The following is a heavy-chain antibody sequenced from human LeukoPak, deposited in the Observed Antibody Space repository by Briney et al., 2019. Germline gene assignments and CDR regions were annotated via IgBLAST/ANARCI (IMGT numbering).Heavy chain of an antibody. CDR2: IRYDGSNK. D-gene: IGHD5-24*01. Sequence: GGSLRLSCAASGFTFSSYGMHWVRQAPGKGLEWVAFIRYDGSNKYYADSVKGRFTISRDNSKNKLYLQMNSLRAEDTAVYYCAKDSIRWLQFGHDAFDIWGQGTMVTVSS. CDR3: AKDSIRWLQFGHDAFDI. J-gene: IGHJ3*02. V-gene: IGHV3-30*02. CDR1: GFTFSSYG.